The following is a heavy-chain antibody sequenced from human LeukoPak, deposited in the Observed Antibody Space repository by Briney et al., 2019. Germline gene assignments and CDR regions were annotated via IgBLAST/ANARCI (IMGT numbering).Heavy chain of an antibody. J-gene: IGHJ4*02. CDR1: GFPFSSHG. CDR3: AKDGAWLRFDD. V-gene: IGHV3-23*01. D-gene: IGHD5-12*01. Sequence: GGSLRLSCAGSGFPFSSHGMNWVRQAPGKGLEWVSGISPGGGPTYYADSVKGRITISRDDSKNTLYLQMKNLRAEDTAVYYCAKDGAWLRFDDWGQGILVTVSS. CDR2: ISPGGGPT.